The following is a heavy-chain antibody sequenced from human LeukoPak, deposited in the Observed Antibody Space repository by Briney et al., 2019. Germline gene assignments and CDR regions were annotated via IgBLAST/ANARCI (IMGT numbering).Heavy chain of an antibody. V-gene: IGHV4-34*01. CDR3: TRADAGHPD. D-gene: IGHD1-1*01. Sequence: PSETLSPTCAVSGVPFSNYYWSWVRQSPSQGLEWIGEINHSGYTNYNPSLKSRVTMSIDTSKNQFSLKLTSVTAADAGVYYCTRADAGHPDWGQGTLVTVSS. CDR1: GVPFSNYY. CDR2: INHSGYT. J-gene: IGHJ4*02.